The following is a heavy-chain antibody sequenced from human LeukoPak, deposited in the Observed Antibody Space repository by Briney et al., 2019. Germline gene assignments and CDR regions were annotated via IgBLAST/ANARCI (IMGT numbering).Heavy chain of an antibody. CDR3: AKGAWGVAVADYFDY. J-gene: IGHJ4*02. CDR1: GFTFSSYE. CDR2: IRYDGSNK. V-gene: IGHV3-30*02. D-gene: IGHD6-19*01. Sequence: GGSLRLSCAASGFTFSSYEMNWVRQAPGQGLEWVAFIRYDGSNKYYADSVKGRFTISRDNSKNTLYLQMNSLRAEDTAVYYCAKGAWGVAVADYFDYWGQGTLVTVSS.